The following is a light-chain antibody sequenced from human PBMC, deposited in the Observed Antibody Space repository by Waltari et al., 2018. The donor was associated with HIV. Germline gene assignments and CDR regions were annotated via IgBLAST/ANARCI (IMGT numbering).Light chain of an antibody. CDR1: DSDVGSYKY. CDR3: CSYAGVNHVA. Sequence: QSALTQPRSVSGSPGQSVTMSCTGTDSDVGSYKYVSWYQQHPGKAPKLIIYDVIKRPSVVPYRFSGSKSGNSASLTISWLQAEDEADYYCCSYAGVNHVALGGGTTLTVL. V-gene: IGLV2-11*01. J-gene: IGLJ2*01. CDR2: DVI.